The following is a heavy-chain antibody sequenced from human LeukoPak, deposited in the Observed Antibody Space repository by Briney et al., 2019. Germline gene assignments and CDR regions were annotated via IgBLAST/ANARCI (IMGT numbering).Heavy chain of an antibody. CDR1: GYTFSGYY. CDR3: AKDLVGYCSGGSCHRAGDY. Sequence: ASVKVSCKASGYTFSGYYMHWVRQAPGQGLEWMGWINPNSGGTNYAQKFQGRVTMTRDTSISTAYMELSRLRFDDTAVYYCAKDLVGYCSGGSCHRAGDYWGQGTLVTVSS. CDR2: INPNSGGT. D-gene: IGHD2-15*01. J-gene: IGHJ4*02. V-gene: IGHV1-2*02.